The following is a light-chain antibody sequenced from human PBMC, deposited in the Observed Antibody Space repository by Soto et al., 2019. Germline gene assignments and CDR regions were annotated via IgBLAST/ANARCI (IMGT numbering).Light chain of an antibody. CDR3: QLYDSYSRA. J-gene: IGKJ1*01. CDR2: KAS. CDR1: QSVSSW. Sequence: DIQMTQSPSTLSASVGDRVTITCRASQSVSSWLAWYQQKPGKAPNLLIYKASTLQSGVPLRFSGSGSGTEFTLTISSLQPDDFATYYCQLYDSYSRAFGQGTKVE. V-gene: IGKV1-5*03.